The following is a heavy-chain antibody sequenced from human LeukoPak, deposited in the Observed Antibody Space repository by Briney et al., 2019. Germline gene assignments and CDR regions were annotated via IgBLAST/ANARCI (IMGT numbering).Heavy chain of an antibody. V-gene: IGHV3-11*01. J-gene: IGHJ4*02. CDR1: GFAFSDYY. CDR2: ISSSGSTI. Sequence: GGSLRLSCAASGFAFSDYYMSWIRQAPGKGLEWVSYISSSGSTIYYADSVKGRFTISRDNAKNSLYLQMNSLRAEDTAVYYCAREREESGAWYERPHFDSWGQGALVTVSS. CDR3: AREREESGAWYERPHFDS. D-gene: IGHD6-19*01.